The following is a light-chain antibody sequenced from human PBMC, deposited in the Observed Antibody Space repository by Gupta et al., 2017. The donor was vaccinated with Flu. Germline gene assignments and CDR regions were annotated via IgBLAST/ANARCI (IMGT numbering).Light chain of an antibody. CDR2: DAS. Sequence: ETVMTQSPATLSVSPGERATLSCRASQSARTKLAWYQKIPGQSPGLLIYDASIRATDIPDRFSGRGAGTEFNLTISSRQSEDSAVYYCQQEDNGPGRVTFGHGTKVDIK. CDR3: QQEDNGPGRVT. J-gene: IGKJ3*01. CDR1: QSARTK. V-gene: IGKV3-15*01.